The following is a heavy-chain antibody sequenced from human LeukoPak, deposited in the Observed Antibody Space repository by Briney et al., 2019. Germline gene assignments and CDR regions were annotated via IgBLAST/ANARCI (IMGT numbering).Heavy chain of an antibody. J-gene: IGHJ4*02. CDR2: VHYSGRT. CDR3: ARKPDY. CDR1: GGSISSRSYS. V-gene: IGHV4-39*01. Sequence: SETLSLTCTVSGGSISSRSYSWAWVRQPPGRGLECIGSVHYSGRTYYNSSLKSRVIASIDTSKNQFSLKLRSVTAADTAVYYCARKPDYWGQGTLVTVSS.